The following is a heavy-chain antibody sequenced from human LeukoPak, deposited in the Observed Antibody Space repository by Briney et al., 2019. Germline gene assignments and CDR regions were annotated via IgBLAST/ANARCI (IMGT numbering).Heavy chain of an antibody. Sequence: SETLSLTCAVYGGSFSGYYWSWIRQPPGKGLEWIGEINHSGSTNYNPSLKSRVTISVDTSKNQVSLKLSSVTAADTAAYYCVRKNYDSSGFDYWGQGTLVTVSS. CDR3: VRKNYDSSGFDY. J-gene: IGHJ4*02. V-gene: IGHV4-34*01. D-gene: IGHD3-22*01. CDR2: INHSGST. CDR1: GGSFSGYY.